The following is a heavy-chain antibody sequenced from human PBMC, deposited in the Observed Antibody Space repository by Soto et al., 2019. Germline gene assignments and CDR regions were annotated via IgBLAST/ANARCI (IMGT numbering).Heavy chain of an antibody. CDR1: GGSISSGGNY. CDR2: IYYSGST. CDR3: VCCNQLPLGWFDP. V-gene: IGHV4-31*03. D-gene: IGHD2-2*01. Sequence: SETLSLTCTVSGGSISSGGNYCSWIRQHPGKGLEWIGYIYYSGSTYYNPSLKSRVTISVDTSKNQFSLKLSSVTAADTAVYYCVCCNQLPLGWFDPWGQGTLDIVSS. J-gene: IGHJ5*02.